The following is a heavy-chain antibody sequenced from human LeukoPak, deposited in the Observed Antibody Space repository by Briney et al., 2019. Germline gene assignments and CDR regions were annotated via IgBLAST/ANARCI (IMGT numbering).Heavy chain of an antibody. V-gene: IGHV3-7*03. D-gene: IGHD6-13*01. CDR2: IKQDGSEK. J-gene: IGHJ4*02. CDR1: GFTFRTYW. Sequence: GGSLRLSCEGSGFTFRTYWMTWVRQAPGKGLEWVANIKQDGSEKYYVDSVKGRFTTSRDNAQNSLYQQMNSLRAEDTAVYYCARPRDSGWSKTWDYWGQGTLVTVSS. CDR3: ARPRDSGWSKTWDY.